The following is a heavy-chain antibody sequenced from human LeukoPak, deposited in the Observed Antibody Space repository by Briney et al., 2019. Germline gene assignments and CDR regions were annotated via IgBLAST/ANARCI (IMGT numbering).Heavy chain of an antibody. Sequence: SETLSLTCAVYGGSFSGYYWSWIRQPPGKGLEWIGEINHSGSTNYNPSLKSRVTISVDTSKNQFSLKLSSVTAADTAVYYCARGRGDSSSSRHTIRRYFDYWGQGTLVTVSS. V-gene: IGHV4-34*01. CDR2: INHSGST. J-gene: IGHJ4*02. CDR1: GGSFSGYY. D-gene: IGHD6-6*01. CDR3: ARGRGDSSSSRHTIRRYFDY.